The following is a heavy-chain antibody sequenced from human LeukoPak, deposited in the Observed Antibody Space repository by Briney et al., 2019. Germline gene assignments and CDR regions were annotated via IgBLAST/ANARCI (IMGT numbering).Heavy chain of an antibody. V-gene: IGHV4-38-2*02. Sequence: SETLSLTCTVSGYSISSGYYWGWIRQPPGKGLEWIGSIYHSGSTYYNPSLKSRVTISVATSKNQFSLKLISVTAAATAVYYWATPPSCGGGSCNAPPPEWNGFDPGGRGTLVTVSP. J-gene: IGHJ5*02. CDR3: ATPPSCGGGSCNAPPPEWNGFDP. CDR1: GYSISSGYY. D-gene: IGHD2-15*01. CDR2: IYHSGST.